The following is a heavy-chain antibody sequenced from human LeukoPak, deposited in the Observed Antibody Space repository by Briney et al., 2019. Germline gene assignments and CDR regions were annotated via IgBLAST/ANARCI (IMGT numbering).Heavy chain of an antibody. Sequence: GGSLRLSCAASEFTFSSYSMNWVRQAPGKGLEWVSSIGSSSSYIYYADSVKGRFTISRDNAKNSLYLQMNSLRAEDTAVYYCARDQAVAGYDDAFDIWGQGTMVTVSS. CDR3: ARDQAVAGYDDAFDI. CDR1: EFTFSSYS. CDR2: IGSSSSYI. D-gene: IGHD6-19*01. V-gene: IGHV3-21*01. J-gene: IGHJ3*02.